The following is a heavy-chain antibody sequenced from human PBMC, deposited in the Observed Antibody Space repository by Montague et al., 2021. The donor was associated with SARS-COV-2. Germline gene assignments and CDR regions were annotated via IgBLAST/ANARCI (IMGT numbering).Heavy chain of an antibody. V-gene: IGHV3-21*01. D-gene: IGHD6-6*01. J-gene: IGHJ4*02. CDR1: GFTFSTYS. CDR3: SRDSGEQLVRD. Sequence: SLRLSCAASGFTFSTYSMNWVRQTPGKRPEWVSAISSGSAYIYYADSVKGRFTISRDDAENSLYLQMTSLRVEDTAVYYCSRDSGEQLVRDWGQGTLVTVST. CDR2: ISSGSAYI.